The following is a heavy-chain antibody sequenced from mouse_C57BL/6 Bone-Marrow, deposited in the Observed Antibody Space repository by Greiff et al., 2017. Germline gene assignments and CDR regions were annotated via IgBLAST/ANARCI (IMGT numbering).Heavy chain of an antibody. Sequence: VQLKESGGDLVKPGGSLKLSCAASGFTFSSYGMSWVRQTPDKRLEWVATISSGGSYTYYPDSVKGRFTISRDNAKNTLYLQMSSLKSEDTAMYYCARLHYYGSRGDWYFDVWGTGTTVTVSS. J-gene: IGHJ1*03. CDR2: ISSGGSYT. CDR3: ARLHYYGSRGDWYFDV. V-gene: IGHV5-6*01. CDR1: GFTFSSYG. D-gene: IGHD1-1*01.